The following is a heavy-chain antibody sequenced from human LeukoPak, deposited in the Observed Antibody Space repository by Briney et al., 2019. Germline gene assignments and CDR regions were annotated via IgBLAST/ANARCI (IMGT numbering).Heavy chain of an antibody. D-gene: IGHD6-13*01. CDR1: GYTFTSYG. CDR2: ISTFNGIT. CDR3: ARGPIHSSTYDS. Sequence: ASVKVSCKASGYTFTSYGISWVRQAPGQGLEWMGWISTFNGITNYAQNLQGRVTMTTDTSTSTDYMDLRRLRSDDTAVYYCARGPIHSSTYDSWGQGPLVTVSS. J-gene: IGHJ4*02. V-gene: IGHV1-18*04.